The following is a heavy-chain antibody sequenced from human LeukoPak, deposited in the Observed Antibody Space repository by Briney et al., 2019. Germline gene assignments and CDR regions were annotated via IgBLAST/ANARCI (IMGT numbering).Heavy chain of an antibody. J-gene: IGHJ1*01. V-gene: IGHV1-58*02. D-gene: IGHD5-24*01. CDR1: GFTFTSSA. CDR2: IVVGSGNT. Sequence: AASVKVSCKASGFTFTSSAMQWVRQARGQRLEWIGWIVVGSGNTNYAQKFQERVTITRDMSTSTAYMELSSLRSEDTAVYYCAADVGEGYNYVSLTFQHWGQGTLVTVSS. CDR3: AADVGEGYNYVSLTFQH.